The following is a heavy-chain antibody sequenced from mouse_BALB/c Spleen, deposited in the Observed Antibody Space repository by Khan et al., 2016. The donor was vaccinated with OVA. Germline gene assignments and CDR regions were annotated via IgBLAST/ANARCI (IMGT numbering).Heavy chain of an antibody. J-gene: IGHJ4*01. V-gene: IGHV1-87*01. CDR3: ARSRGTTATWYALDY. D-gene: IGHD1-2*01. CDR1: GYTFTRYW. Sequence: QVQLQQAGAELARPGASVKLSCKASGYTFTRYWMQCVKQRPGQGLEWIGAIYPGDGDTRYTQKFKGKATLTADRSSSTAYMQLSSLASEDSAVYYCARSRGTTATWYALDYWGQGTSVTVSS. CDR2: IYPGDGDT.